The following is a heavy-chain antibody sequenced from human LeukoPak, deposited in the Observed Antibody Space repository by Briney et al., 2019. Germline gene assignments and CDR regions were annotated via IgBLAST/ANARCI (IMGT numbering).Heavy chain of an antibody. CDR2: IYYSGST. CDR1: GGSISSSSYY. Sequence: PSETLSLTCTVSGGSISSSSYYWAWIRQPPGKGLEWIGSIYYSGSTYYNPSLKSRVTISVDTSKNQFSLKLSSVTAADTAVYYCATTVTGGYYYGMDIWGQGTTVTVSS. V-gene: IGHV4-39*01. J-gene: IGHJ6*02. CDR3: ATTVTGGYYYGMDI. D-gene: IGHD2-8*02.